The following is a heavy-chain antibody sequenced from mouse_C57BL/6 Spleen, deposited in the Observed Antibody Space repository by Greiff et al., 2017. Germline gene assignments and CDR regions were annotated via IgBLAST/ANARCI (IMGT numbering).Heavy chain of an antibody. CDR1: GYTFTSYW. CDR3: ARERRDYAMDY. V-gene: IGHV1-55*01. Sequence: QVQLQQPGAELVKPGASVKMSCKASGYTFTSYWITWVKQRPGQGLEWIGDIYPGSGSTNYNEKFKSKATLTVDTSSSTAYLQLSSLTSEDSAVYYCARERRDYAMDYWGQGTSVTVSS. J-gene: IGHJ4*01. D-gene: IGHD2-12*01. CDR2: IYPGSGST.